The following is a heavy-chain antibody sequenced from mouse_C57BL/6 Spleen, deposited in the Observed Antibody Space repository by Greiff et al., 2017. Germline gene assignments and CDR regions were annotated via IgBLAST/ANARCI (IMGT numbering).Heavy chain of an antibody. CDR1: GFTFSDYG. V-gene: IGHV5-17*01. Sequence: DVQLVESGGGLVKPGGSLKLSCAASGFTFSDYGMHWVRQAPEKGLEWFADISSGSSTIYYADTVKGRFPISRDNAKNTLFLQMTSLRSEDTAMYYCARGYCSSYGYWYFDVWGTGTTVTVSA. J-gene: IGHJ1*03. CDR2: ISSGSSTI. D-gene: IGHD1-1*01. CDR3: ARGYCSSYGYWYFDV.